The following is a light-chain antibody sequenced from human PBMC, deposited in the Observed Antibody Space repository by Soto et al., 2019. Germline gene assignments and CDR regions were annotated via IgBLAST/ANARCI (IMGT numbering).Light chain of an antibody. Sequence: DIQMTQSPSSLSASVGDRVTITCRASQSITNSLNWYQHKPGKAPTLVVYAASSLQSGVPSRFSGSGSGTDFTLTISSRKPEVFPTYFCQQGHSMLFTSAPGTKGDI. CDR2: AAS. J-gene: IGKJ3*01. CDR3: QQGHSMLFT. CDR1: QSITNS. V-gene: IGKV1-39*01.